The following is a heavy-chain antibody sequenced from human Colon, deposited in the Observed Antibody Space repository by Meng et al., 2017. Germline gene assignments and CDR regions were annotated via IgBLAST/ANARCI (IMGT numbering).Heavy chain of an antibody. CDR3: ARGRYSGYLP. CDR2: INHSGST. D-gene: IGHD5-12*01. J-gene: IGHJ5*02. Sequence: QVQLQQWGAGLLKPSETLSLTCAVYGGSFSGYYWSWIRQPPGKGLEWIGEINHSGSTNYNTSLKSRVTISVDTSKNQFSLKLSSVTAADTAVYYCARGRYSGYLPWGQGTLVTVSS. CDR1: GGSFSGYY. V-gene: IGHV4-34*01.